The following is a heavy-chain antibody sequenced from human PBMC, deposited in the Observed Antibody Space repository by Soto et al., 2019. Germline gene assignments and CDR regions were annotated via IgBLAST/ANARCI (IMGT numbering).Heavy chain of an antibody. CDR2: ISGSGGST. CDR3: AKDLYSGSPTGFDC. J-gene: IGHJ4*02. V-gene: IGHV3-23*01. Sequence: GWSLRLSCEGSGITLCSYGMTWVRQTQGKGLEWVSSISGSGGSTFYADSVKGRFSISRDNSKNTLSLQMNSLRAEDTAVYYCAKDLYSGSPTGFDCWGQGTLVTVSS. CDR1: GITLCSYG. D-gene: IGHD1-26*01.